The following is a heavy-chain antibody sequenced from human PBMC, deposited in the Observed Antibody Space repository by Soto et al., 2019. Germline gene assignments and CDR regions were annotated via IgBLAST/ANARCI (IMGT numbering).Heavy chain of an antibody. J-gene: IGHJ4*02. CDR3: ARHRYANGWYLDY. CDR2: ISGSGTTT. D-gene: IGHD6-19*01. Sequence: VGSLRLSCAASGFTFDSYAMNWVRQAPGRGLQWLSYISGSGTTTYYGDSVKGRFTISRDNAKNSLYLQMNGLRDEDTAVYFCARHRYANGWYLDYWGQGTLVTVSS. CDR1: GFTFDSYA. V-gene: IGHV3-48*02.